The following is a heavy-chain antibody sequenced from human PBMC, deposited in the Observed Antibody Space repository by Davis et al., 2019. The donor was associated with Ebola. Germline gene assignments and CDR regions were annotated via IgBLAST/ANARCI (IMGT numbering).Heavy chain of an antibody. V-gene: IGHV3-21*01. J-gene: IGHJ6*02. Sequence: GESLKISCAASGFTFSTYTMNWVRQAPGKGLEWVSSISSYSNYIYYADSVKGRFTISRDNAKNSLYLQMNSLRAEDTAVYYCARDPTRTYYDFWSGSSDYYYGMDVWGQGTTVTVSS. CDR2: ISSYSNYI. CDR3: ARDPTRTYYDFWSGSSDYYYGMDV. CDR1: GFTFSTYT. D-gene: IGHD3-3*01.